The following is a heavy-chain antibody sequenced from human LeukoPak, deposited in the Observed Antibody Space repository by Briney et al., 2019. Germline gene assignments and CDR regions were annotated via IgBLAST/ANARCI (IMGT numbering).Heavy chain of an antibody. V-gene: IGHV3-23*05. CDR3: ARGSGRILIWPHPFGDGLGV. CDR1: GFNFTRFV. D-gene: IGHD3-10*01. J-gene: IGHJ6*02. Sequence: PGGSLRLFCAASGFNFTRFVMTWVRQAPGRGLECVSALYTGGHRAYYSDSVRGRFTISRDDSKNMLYLQMNSLRAEDTAIYYCARGSGRILIWPHPFGDGLGVWGQGTTVTVSS. CDR2: LYTGGHRA.